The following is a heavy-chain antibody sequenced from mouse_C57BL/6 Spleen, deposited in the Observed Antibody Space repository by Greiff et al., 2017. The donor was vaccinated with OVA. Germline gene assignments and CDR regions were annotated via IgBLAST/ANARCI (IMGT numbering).Heavy chain of an antibody. J-gene: IGHJ2*01. CDR2: IDPSDSYT. CDR1: GYTFTSYW. V-gene: IGHV1-69*01. D-gene: IGHD1-1*01. CDR3: ARSMGYYYGSDY. Sequence: VQLQQPGAELVMPGASVKLSCKASGYTFTSYWMHWVKQRPGQGLEWIGEIDPSDSYTNYNQKFKGKSTLTVDKSSSTAYMQLSSLTSEDSAVYYCARSMGYYYGSDYWGQGTTLTVSS.